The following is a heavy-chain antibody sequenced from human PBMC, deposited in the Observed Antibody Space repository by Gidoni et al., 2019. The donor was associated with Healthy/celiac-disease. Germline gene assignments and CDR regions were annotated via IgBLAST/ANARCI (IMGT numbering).Heavy chain of an antibody. Sequence: EVQLVESGGGLVQPGGSLRLSCAAPGFTFSSYEMNWVRQAPGKWLEWVSYISISGSTIYYADSVKGRFTISRDNAKNSLYLQMNSLRAEDTAVYYCARGPPRSSPSRYYYYYGMDVWGQGTTVTVSS. CDR2: ISISGSTI. CDR3: ARGPPRSSPSRYYYYYGMDV. CDR1: GFTFSSYE. D-gene: IGHD6-6*01. J-gene: IGHJ6*02. V-gene: IGHV3-48*03.